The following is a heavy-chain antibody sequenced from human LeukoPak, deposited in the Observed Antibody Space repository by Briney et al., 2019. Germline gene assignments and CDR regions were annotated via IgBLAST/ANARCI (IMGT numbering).Heavy chain of an antibody. J-gene: IGHJ3*02. V-gene: IGHV3-23*01. CDR3: AKDSSSWGAFDI. CDR2: ISGSGGST. Sequence: PGGSLRLSCAASGFTFSSYAMSWVRQAPGKGLEWVSGISGSGGSTYYAESVKGRFTISRDNSKNTLYLQMNSLRAEDTAVYYCAKDSSSWGAFDIWGQGTMVTVSS. CDR1: GFTFSSYA. D-gene: IGHD6-13*01.